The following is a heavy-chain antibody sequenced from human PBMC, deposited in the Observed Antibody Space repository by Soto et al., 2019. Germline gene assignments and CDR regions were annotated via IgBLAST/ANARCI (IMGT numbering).Heavy chain of an antibody. CDR2: IIPIFGTA. Sequence: QVQLVQSGAEVKKPGSSVKVSCKASGGTFSSYSINCVRQAPGQGLEWMGEIIPIFGTANYAQKFQARVTITADESTSTAYMELSSLRSEDTAVYYCARDGGRHSGGIDYWGQGTLVTVSS. J-gene: IGHJ4*02. CDR3: ARDGGRHSGGIDY. CDR1: GGTFSSYS. D-gene: IGHD1-26*01. V-gene: IGHV1-69*01.